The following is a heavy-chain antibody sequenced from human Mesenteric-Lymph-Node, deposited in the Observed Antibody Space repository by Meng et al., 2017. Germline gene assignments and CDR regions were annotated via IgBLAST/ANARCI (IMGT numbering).Heavy chain of an antibody. J-gene: IGHJ4*02. CDR3: ARAGIAVAGTFSDY. D-gene: IGHD6-19*01. CDR1: GGSISSSNW. Sequence: QVQLQEAGPGLVKPSQTLSLTCTVSGGSISSSNWWSWVRQPPGKGLEWIGEIYHSGSTNYNPSLKSRVTISVDKSKNQFSLKLSSVTAADTAVYYCARAGIAVAGTFSDYWGQGTLVTVSS. CDR2: IYHSGST. V-gene: IGHV4-4*02.